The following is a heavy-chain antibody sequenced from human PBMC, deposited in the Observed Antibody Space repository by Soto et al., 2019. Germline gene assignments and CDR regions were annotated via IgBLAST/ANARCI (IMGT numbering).Heavy chain of an antibody. CDR2: ISYDGSNK. D-gene: IGHD2-15*01. CDR3: ARGRAVVVAAYTNFDD. V-gene: IGHV3-30-3*01. J-gene: IGHJ4*02. CDR1: GFTFSSYA. Sequence: QVQLVESGGGVVQPGRSLRLSCAASGFTFSSYAMHWVRQAPGKGLEWVAVISYDGSNKYYADSVKGRFTISRDNSKNPLYLQMNSLRAEDTAGYYWARGRAVVVAAYTNFDDWGQGTLVTVSS.